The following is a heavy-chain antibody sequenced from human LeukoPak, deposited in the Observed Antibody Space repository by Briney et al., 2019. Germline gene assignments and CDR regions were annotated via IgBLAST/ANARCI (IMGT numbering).Heavy chain of an antibody. Sequence: GGSLRLSCAASGFTFSSYWMSWVRQAPGKGLEWVANIKQDGSEKYYVDSVKGRFTISRDNAKNSPYLQMNSLRAEDTAVYYCARSYGSGSYYFNWFDPWGQGTLVTVSS. CDR3: ARSYGSGSYYFNWFDP. D-gene: IGHD3-10*01. V-gene: IGHV3-7*01. CDR2: IKQDGSEK. CDR1: GFTFSSYW. J-gene: IGHJ5*02.